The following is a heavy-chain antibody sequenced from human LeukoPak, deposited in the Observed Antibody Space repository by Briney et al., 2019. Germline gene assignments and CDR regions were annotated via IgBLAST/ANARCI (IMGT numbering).Heavy chain of an antibody. Sequence: GGSLRLSCAASGFTFSSYAMSWVRQAPGKGLEWVSAISGSGGSTYYADSVKGRFTISRDNSKNTLYLQMNSLRAEDTAVYYCARDGRMDYDYVWGSYRYTLEFDYWGQGTLVTVSS. D-gene: IGHD3-16*02. CDR2: ISGSGGST. V-gene: IGHV3-23*01. CDR3: ARDGRMDYDYVWGSYRYTLEFDY. CDR1: GFTFSSYA. J-gene: IGHJ4*02.